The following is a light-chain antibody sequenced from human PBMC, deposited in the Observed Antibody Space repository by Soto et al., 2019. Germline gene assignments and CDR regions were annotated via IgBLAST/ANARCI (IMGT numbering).Light chain of an antibody. CDR2: GVY. V-gene: IGKV3-15*01. CDR3: QQYNEWPGCT. J-gene: IGKJ2*02. Sequence: EIVMTQSPATLSVSPGERATLSCRASQRISNNLAWYQQKPGQAPRLLIYGVYNRATGVPARFSGSGSGTEFTLTISSLQSEDFAVYYCQQYNEWPGCTFGQGTKLEI. CDR1: QRISNN.